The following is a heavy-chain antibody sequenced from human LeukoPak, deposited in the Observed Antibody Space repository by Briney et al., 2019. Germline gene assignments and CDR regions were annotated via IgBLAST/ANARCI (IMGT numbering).Heavy chain of an antibody. J-gene: IGHJ4*02. CDR2: IRYDGSNK. Sequence: GGSLRLSCAASGFTFSSYGMHWVRQAPGKGLEWVAFIRYDGSNKYYADSVKGRFTISRDNSKNTLYLQMNSLRAEDTAVYYCAKDYRIAAHAYFDYWGQGTLVTVSS. CDR3: AKDYRIAAHAYFDY. V-gene: IGHV3-30*02. D-gene: IGHD6-13*01. CDR1: GFTFSSYG.